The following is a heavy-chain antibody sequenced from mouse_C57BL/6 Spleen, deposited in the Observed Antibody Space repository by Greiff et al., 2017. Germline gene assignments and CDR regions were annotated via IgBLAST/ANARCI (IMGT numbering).Heavy chain of an antibody. CDR3: GRRGYYGSSWYFDV. Sequence: EVQVVESGGGLVKPGGSLKLSCAASGFTFSDSGMHWVRQAPEKGLEWVAYISSGSSTIYYADTVKGRFTISRDNAKNTRFLQMTSLRSEDTAMYYCGRRGYYGSSWYFDVWGTGTTVTVSS. CDR1: GFTFSDSG. V-gene: IGHV5-17*01. D-gene: IGHD1-1*01. J-gene: IGHJ1*03. CDR2: ISSGSSTI.